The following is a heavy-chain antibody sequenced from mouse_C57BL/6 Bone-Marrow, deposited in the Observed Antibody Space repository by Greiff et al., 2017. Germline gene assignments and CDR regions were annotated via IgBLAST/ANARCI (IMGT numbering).Heavy chain of an antibody. CDR2: IYPGDGDT. V-gene: IGHV1-80*01. CDR1: GYAFSSYW. Sequence: VQLQQSGAELVKPGASVKISCKASGYAFSSYWMNWVKQRPGKGLEWIGQIYPGDGDTNYNGKFKGKATLTADKSSSTASMQLSSLTSEDSAVYFCARLNYYGSSYGYFDVWGTGTTVTVSS. D-gene: IGHD1-1*01. CDR3: ARLNYYGSSYGYFDV. J-gene: IGHJ1*03.